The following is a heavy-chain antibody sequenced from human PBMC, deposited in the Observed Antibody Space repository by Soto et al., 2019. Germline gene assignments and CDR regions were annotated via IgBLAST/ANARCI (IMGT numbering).Heavy chain of an antibody. CDR2: IYYSGII. CDR1: GGSISSGDYY. CDR3: AREVGEVDYSSSSDAFDI. Sequence: QVQLQESGPGLVKPSQTLSLTCSVSGGSISSGDYYWSWIRQPPGKGLEWIAYIYYSGIIYYNPSLKSRVTMSRDTSKNQFFLNLDSVTAADTAVYYGAREVGEVDYSSSSDAFDIWGQGTMVTVSS. J-gene: IGHJ3*02. V-gene: IGHV4-30-4*01. D-gene: IGHD6-6*01.